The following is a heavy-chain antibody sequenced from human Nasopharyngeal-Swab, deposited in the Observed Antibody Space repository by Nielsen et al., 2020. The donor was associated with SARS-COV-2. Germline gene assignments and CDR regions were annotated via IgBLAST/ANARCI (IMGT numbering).Heavy chain of an antibody. CDR2: ISGSDHTT. D-gene: IGHD4-17*01. J-gene: IGHJ6*02. CDR3: AGGQGTVTTYYYYGMDV. V-gene: IGHV3-23*01. CDR1: GFTFRSYA. Sequence: GESLKISCAASGFTFRSYAISWVRQAPGKGLEWVSVISGSDHTTYYADSVKGRFTISRDNSKNTVNLQMNSLRAEDTAVYYCAGGQGTVTTYYYYGMDVWGQGTTVTVSS.